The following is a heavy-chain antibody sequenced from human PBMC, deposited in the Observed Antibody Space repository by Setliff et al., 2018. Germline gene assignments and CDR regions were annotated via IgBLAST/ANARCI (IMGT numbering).Heavy chain of an antibody. CDR3: ARDYQGGWFAP. Sequence: SATLSLTCTVYGASFSNYYWGWVRQPPEERLEWIAEFDHSGTTKYNPSLMGRVTISVDTSKNQFSLRLSSVTAANTAVYYCARDYQGGWFAPWGQGIMVTVSS. V-gene: IGHV4-34*01. CDR1: GASFSNYY. J-gene: IGHJ5*02. D-gene: IGHD3-10*01. CDR2: FDHSGTT.